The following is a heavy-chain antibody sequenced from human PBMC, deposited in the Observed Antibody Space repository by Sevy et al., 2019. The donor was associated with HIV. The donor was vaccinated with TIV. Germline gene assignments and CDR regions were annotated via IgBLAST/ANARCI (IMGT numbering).Heavy chain of an antibody. Sequence: GGSLRLSCAASGFTFSKYSMSWVRQPPGKGLEWVSTLSFGCGELNHADSVKGRFTISRDNSKNSLYLQMNNLGAEDTAVYYCAREGCTKPHDYWGQGTLVTVSS. V-gene: IGHV3-23*01. D-gene: IGHD2-8*01. CDR3: AREGCTKPHDY. CDR2: LSFGCGEL. J-gene: IGHJ4*02. CDR1: GFTFSKYS.